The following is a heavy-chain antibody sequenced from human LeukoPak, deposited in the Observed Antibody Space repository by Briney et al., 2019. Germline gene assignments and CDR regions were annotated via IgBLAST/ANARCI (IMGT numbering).Heavy chain of an antibody. CDR2: IKQDGSEK. V-gene: IGHV3-7*03. Sequence: GGSLRLSCAASGFTFSSYWMSWVRQAPGKGLEWVANIKQDGSEKYYVDSVKGRFTISRDNAKNSLYLQMNSLGAEDTAVYYCAKDLRGVRGVYFDYWGQGTLVTVSS. D-gene: IGHD3-10*01. CDR1: GFTFSSYW. CDR3: AKDLRGVRGVYFDY. J-gene: IGHJ4*02.